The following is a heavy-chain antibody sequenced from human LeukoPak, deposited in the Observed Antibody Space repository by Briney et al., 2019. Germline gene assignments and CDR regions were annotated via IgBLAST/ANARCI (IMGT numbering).Heavy chain of an antibody. Sequence: GASVKVSCKASGGTFSSYAISWVRQAPGRGLEWMGGIIPIFGTANYAQKFQGRVTITADESTSTAYMELSSLRSEDTAVYYCARSNFSMVRGGHYYYYGMDVWGQGTTVTVSS. D-gene: IGHD3-10*01. J-gene: IGHJ6*02. CDR1: GGTFSSYA. CDR3: ARSNFSMVRGGHYYYYGMDV. CDR2: IIPIFGTA. V-gene: IGHV1-69*13.